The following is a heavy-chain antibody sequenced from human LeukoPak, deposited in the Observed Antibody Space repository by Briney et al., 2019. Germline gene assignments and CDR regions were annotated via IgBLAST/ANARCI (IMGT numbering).Heavy chain of an antibody. CDR2: IWYDGSNK. V-gene: IGHV3-33*01. CDR1: GFTFGSYG. D-gene: IGHD1-26*01. Sequence: PGGSLRLSCAASGFTFGSYGTHWVRQAPGKGLEWVAVIWYDGSNKYYADSVKGRFTISRDNSKNTLYLQMNSLRAEDTAVYYCARDPADIVGAPDYWGQGTLVTVSS. CDR3: ARDPADIVGAPDY. J-gene: IGHJ4*02.